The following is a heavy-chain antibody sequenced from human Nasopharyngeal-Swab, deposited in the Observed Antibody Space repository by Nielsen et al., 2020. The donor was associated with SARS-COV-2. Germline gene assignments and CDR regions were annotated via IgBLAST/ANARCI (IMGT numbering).Heavy chain of an antibody. CDR1: GYTLTELS. CDR3: ATGGPITGTINWFDP. CDR2: FDPEDGET. J-gene: IGHJ5*02. Sequence: GSVEVSCKVSGYTLTELSMHWVRQAPGKGLEWMGGFDPEDGETIYAQKFQGRVTMTEDTSTDTAYMELSSLRSEDTAVYYCATGGPITGTINWFDPWGQGTLVTVSS. V-gene: IGHV1-24*01. D-gene: IGHD1-7*01.